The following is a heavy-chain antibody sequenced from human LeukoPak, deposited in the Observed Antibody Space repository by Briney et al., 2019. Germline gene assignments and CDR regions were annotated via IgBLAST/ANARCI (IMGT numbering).Heavy chain of an antibody. Sequence: GASVKVSCKASGGTFSSYTISWVRQAPGQGLEWMGGIIPIFGTANYAQKLQGRVTMTTDTSTSTAYMELRSLRSDDTAVYYCARDMSYYYYYGMDVWGQGTTVTVSS. CDR3: ARDMSYYYYYGMDV. CDR2: IIPIFGTA. D-gene: IGHD3-16*01. CDR1: GGTFSSYT. V-gene: IGHV1-69*05. J-gene: IGHJ6*02.